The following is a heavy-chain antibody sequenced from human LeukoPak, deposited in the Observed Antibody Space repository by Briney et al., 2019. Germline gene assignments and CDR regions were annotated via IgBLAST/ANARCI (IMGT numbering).Heavy chain of an antibody. D-gene: IGHD4-11*01. V-gene: IGHV1-69*06. CDR3: AREGGDVRTTYYYYGTDV. CDR1: GGTFSSYA. CDR2: IIPIFGTA. Sequence: SVKVSCKASGGTFSSYAISWVRQAPGQGLEWMGGIIPIFGTANYAQKFQGRVTITADKSTSTAYMELSSLRSEDTAVYYCAREGGDVRTTYYYYGTDVWGIGTTVTVSS. J-gene: IGHJ6*04.